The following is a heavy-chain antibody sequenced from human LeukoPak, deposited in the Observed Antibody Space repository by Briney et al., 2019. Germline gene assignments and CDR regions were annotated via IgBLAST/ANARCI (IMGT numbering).Heavy chain of an antibody. CDR1: GYTFSNYD. CDR2: MNPTSGKR. CDR3: ARGSRYCSSDNCYHFDY. J-gene: IGHJ4*02. V-gene: IGHV1-8*01. Sequence: GASVKVSCKASGYTFSNYDINWVRQAAGQGLEWMGWMNPTSGKRGYVQKFQGRVTMTSDTSIGTVYMEINSLTSEDTAVYYCARGSRYCSSDNCYHFDYWGQGTLVTGSS. D-gene: IGHD2-2*01.